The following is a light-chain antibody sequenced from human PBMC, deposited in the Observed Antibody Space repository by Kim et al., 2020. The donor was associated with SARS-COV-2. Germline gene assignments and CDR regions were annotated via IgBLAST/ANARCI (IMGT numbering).Light chain of an antibody. V-gene: IGLV3-19*01. Sequence: DQSVSGDLGQTVQITCQGDSLKVYYARWYQQKQGQAPLNVIYGKTHRPSGIPDRFSGSTSGNTASLPITGAQAEDEADYYCTNILFGGGSQLTVL. CDR3: TNIL. CDR2: GKT. J-gene: IGLJ3*02. CDR1: SLKVYY.